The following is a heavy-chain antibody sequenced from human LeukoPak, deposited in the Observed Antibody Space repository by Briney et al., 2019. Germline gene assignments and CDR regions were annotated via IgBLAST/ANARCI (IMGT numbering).Heavy chain of an antibody. J-gene: IGHJ4*02. V-gene: IGHV3-48*03. Sequence: PGGSLRLSCAASGFTFSNYEMNWVCQAPGKGLEWVSYISGSGSTIYYADSVKGRFTISRDNAKDSLYLQMNSLRAEGTAVYYCARVRSGYSHENYFDYWGQGTLVTVSS. D-gene: IGHD5-18*01. CDR1: GFTFSNYE. CDR3: ARVRSGYSHENYFDY. CDR2: ISGSGSTI.